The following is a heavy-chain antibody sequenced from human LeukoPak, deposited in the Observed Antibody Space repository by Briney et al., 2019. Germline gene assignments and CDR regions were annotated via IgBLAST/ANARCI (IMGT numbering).Heavy chain of an antibody. V-gene: IGHV3-30*18. J-gene: IGHJ4*02. D-gene: IGHD3-22*01. CDR1: GFTFSSYG. CDR2: ISYDGSNK. Sequence: GGSLRLSCAASGFTFSSYGMHWVRQAPGKGLEWVAVISYDGSNKYYADSVKGRFTISRDNSKNTLYLQMNSLRAEDTAIYYCAKDSYDSSGSRYDYWGQGTLVTVSS. CDR3: AKDSYDSSGSRYDY.